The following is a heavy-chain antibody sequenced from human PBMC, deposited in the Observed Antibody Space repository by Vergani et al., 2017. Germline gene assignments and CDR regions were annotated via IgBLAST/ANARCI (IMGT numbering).Heavy chain of an antibody. Sequence: EVHLLESGGGQVEAGGSLRLSCGASGFTFSSYAMTWVRLAPGKGLQWVSAISGSGGNTFYTDSVKGRFTISRDNSKDTLYLQMNSLRAEDTAVYYCARLSYDTTPYLQGGYDCWGQGTLVSVCS. CDR2: ISGSGGNT. V-gene: IGHV3-23*01. CDR3: ARLSYDTTPYLQGGYDC. CDR1: GFTFSSYA. J-gene: IGHJ4*02. D-gene: IGHD3-22*01.